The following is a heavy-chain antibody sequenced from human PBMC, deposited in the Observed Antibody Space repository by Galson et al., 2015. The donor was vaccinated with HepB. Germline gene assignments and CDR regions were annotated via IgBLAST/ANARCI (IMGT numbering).Heavy chain of an antibody. CDR2: ISAYNGNT. D-gene: IGHD3-22*01. CDR1: GYTFTSYG. V-gene: IGHV1-18*01. CDR3: ARGLTPYYYDSSGYYYVLDY. J-gene: IGHJ4*02. Sequence: SVKVSCKASGYTFTSYGISWVRQAPGQGLEWMGWISAYNGNTNYAQKLQGRVTMTTDTSTSTAYMELRSLRSDDTAVYYCARGLTPYYYDSSGYYYVLDYWGQGTLVTVSS.